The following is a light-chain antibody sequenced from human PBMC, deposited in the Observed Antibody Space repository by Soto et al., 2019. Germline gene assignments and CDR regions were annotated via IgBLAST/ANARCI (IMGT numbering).Light chain of an antibody. CDR1: QSISSW. J-gene: IGKJ3*01. Sequence: DIQMTQSPSTLSASVGDRVTITCRASQSISSWLAWYQQKPGKAPKLLIYDASSLESGVPSRFSGSGSGTEFTLTISSLQPDDFATYYCQQSYSLTFGPGTKVDIK. CDR3: QQSYSLT. V-gene: IGKV1-5*01. CDR2: DAS.